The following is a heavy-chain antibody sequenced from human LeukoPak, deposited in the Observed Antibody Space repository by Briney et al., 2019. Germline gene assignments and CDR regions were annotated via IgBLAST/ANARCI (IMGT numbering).Heavy chain of an antibody. CDR3: ARDGLDSSGWSVY. D-gene: IGHD6-19*01. J-gene: IGHJ4*02. Sequence: GGSLRLSCAASGFTFSSYGMHWVRQAPGKGLEWASSISSSSTYIYYADSVKGRFTISRDNAKNSLYLQMNSLRAEDTAVYYCARDGLDSSGWSVYWGQGTLVTVSS. CDR1: GFTFSSYG. CDR2: ISSSSTYI. V-gene: IGHV3-21*01.